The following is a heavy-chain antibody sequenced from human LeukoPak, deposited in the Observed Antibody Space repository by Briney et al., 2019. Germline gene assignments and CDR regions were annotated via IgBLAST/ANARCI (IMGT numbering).Heavy chain of an antibody. CDR1: GFTFSSYD. J-gene: IGHJ4*02. V-gene: IGHV3-23*01. Sequence: GGSLRLSCAASGFTFSSYDMSWVRQAPGKGLEGGSAISGSGGSTYYADSVKGRFTISRDNSKNTLYLQMNSLRGEDTAVYYCAKDRSAGTYFDFWGQGTLVTVSS. CDR2: ISGSGGST. CDR3: AKDRSAGTYFDF. D-gene: IGHD1-1*01.